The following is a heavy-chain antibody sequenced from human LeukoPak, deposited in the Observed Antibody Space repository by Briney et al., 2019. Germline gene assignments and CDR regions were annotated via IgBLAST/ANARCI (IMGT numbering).Heavy chain of an antibody. CDR2: ISSSSSTI. Sequence: GGSLRLSCAASGFTFSSYSMNWVRQAPGKGLEWVSYISSSSSTIYYADSVKGRFTISRDNSKNTLYLQMNSLRAEDTAVYYCAKDPWGYCTNGVCSYYFDYWGQGTLVTVSS. CDR3: AKDPWGYCTNGVCSYYFDY. J-gene: IGHJ4*02. V-gene: IGHV3-48*01. CDR1: GFTFSSYS. D-gene: IGHD2-8*01.